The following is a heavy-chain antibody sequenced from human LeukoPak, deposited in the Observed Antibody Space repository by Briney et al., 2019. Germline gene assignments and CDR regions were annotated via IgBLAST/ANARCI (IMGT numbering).Heavy chain of an antibody. V-gene: IGHV3-23*01. CDR1: GFTFSSYA. CDR3: AKGVVVVPAAILESTTNRGRPIDY. Sequence: GGSLRLSCAASGFTFSSYAMSWVRQAPGKRLEWGSPISGSGVSTYYADSVKGRFTISRDNSKNTLYLQMSSLRAEDTPVYYCAKGVVVVPAAILESTTNRGRPIDYWGQGTLVTVSS. D-gene: IGHD2-2*02. CDR2: ISGSGVST. J-gene: IGHJ4*02.